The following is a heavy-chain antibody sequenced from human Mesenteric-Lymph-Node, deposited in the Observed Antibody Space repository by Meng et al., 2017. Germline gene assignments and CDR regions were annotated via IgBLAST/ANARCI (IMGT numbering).Heavy chain of an antibody. J-gene: IGHJ5*02. D-gene: IGHD3-10*01. CDR2: IDNRGSA. CDR3: ATHFGFSFDP. Sequence: QGQLQASGPGRWQPSGPLSLTSAASVDSISGTKWWSWVRRPPGKGLDWIGQIDNRGSASYNPSLKSRVTMSVDKSKNQMSLELTSVTAADTAVYFCATHFGFSFDPWGQGTLVTVSS. CDR1: VDSISGTKW. V-gene: IGHV4-4*02.